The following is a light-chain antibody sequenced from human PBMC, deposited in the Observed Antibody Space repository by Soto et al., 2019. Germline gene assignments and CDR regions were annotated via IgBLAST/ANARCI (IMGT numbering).Light chain of an antibody. CDR2: AAS. V-gene: IGKV3-20*01. Sequence: EIVLTQSPGTLSLSPGERATISCRASQSVSSNYLAWYQQKPGQAPRLLIYAASNRASGIPDRFGGSGSGTDFTLTVSRLEPEDCAVYYCQQYGSAPWTFGQGTKVEI. CDR3: QQYGSAPWT. J-gene: IGKJ1*01. CDR1: QSVSSNY.